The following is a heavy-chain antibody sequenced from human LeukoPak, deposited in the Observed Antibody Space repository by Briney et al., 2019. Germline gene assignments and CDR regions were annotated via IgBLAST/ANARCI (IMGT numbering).Heavy chain of an antibody. CDR3: ARWDYGSGSYRYDY. CDR1: GYTFTNFW. J-gene: IGHJ4*02. CDR2: IYPGDSDT. V-gene: IGHV5-51*01. D-gene: IGHD3-10*01. Sequence: GESLKISCKGSGYTFTNFWIGWVRQMPGKGLEWMGIIYPGDSDTTYSPSFQGQVTISADKFISTAYLQWSSLMASDTAMYYCARWDYGSGSYRYDYWGQGTLVTVSS.